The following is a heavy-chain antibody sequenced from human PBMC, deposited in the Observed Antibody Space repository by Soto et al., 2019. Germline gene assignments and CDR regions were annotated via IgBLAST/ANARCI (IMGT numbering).Heavy chain of an antibody. CDR3: ARPGYGDYYYYYGMDV. V-gene: IGHV4-39*01. D-gene: IGHD4-17*01. J-gene: IGHJ6*02. Sequence: SETLSLTCTVSGGSISSSSYYWGWIRQPPGKGLEWIGSIYYSGSTYYNPSLKSRVTISVDTSKNQFSLKLSSVTAADTAVYYCARPGYGDYYYYYGMDVWAKGPRSPSP. CDR2: IYYSGST. CDR1: GGSISSSSYY.